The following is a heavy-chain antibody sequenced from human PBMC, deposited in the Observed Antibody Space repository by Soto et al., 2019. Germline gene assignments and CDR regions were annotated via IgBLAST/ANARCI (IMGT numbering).Heavy chain of an antibody. CDR1: GFTFSSHW. Sequence: EVQLVESGGVLVQPGGSLRLSCAASGFTFSSHWMTWVRQATGKGLEWVAYMKEDGSAIYYVDSVKGRFTISRDNAKNSLYLQMNSLRVEDTAVYYCARGVYSFDYWGQGTLVTVSS. J-gene: IGHJ4*02. CDR3: ARGVYSFDY. CDR2: MKEDGSAI. D-gene: IGHD6-6*01. V-gene: IGHV3-7*04.